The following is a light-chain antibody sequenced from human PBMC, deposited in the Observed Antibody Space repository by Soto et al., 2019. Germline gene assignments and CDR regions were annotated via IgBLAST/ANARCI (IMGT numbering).Light chain of an antibody. CDR2: GAS. V-gene: IGKV3-15*01. Sequence: EIGMTQSPATLSVSPGERATLSCRASQSVSSNLAWYQQKPGQAPRLLVYGASTRATGIPARFSGSGSGTEFTLTISSLQSEDFAVYYCEQYNTWTPYTFGQGTKLEIK. CDR1: QSVSSN. CDR3: EQYNTWTPYT. J-gene: IGKJ2*01.